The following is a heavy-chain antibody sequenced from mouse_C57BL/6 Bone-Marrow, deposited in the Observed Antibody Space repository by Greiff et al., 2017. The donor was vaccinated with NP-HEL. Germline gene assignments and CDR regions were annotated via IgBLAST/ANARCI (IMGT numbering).Heavy chain of an antibody. V-gene: IGHV7-3*01. D-gene: IGHD1-2*01. CDR1: GFTFTDYY. CDR2: IRNKANGYTT. J-gene: IGHJ4*01. CDR3: ASHYYFYYDMDY. Sequence: EVMLVESGGGLVQPGGSLSLSCAASGFTFTDYYMSWVRQPPGKALEWLGFIRNKANGYTTEYSASVKGRFTISRDNSQSILYLQMNALRAEDSATYYCASHYYFYYDMDYWGQGTSVTVSS.